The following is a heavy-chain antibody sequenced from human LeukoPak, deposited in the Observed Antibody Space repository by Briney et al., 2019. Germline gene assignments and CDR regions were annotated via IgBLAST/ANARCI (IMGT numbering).Heavy chain of an antibody. Sequence: GASVKVSCKASGYTFTSYAMHWVRQAPGQRLEWMGWINAGNGNTKYSQKFQGRVTITRDTSASTAYMELSSLRSEDTAVYYCARSPDSSGYDSYFDYWGQGTLVTVSS. CDR3: ARSPDSSGYDSYFDY. J-gene: IGHJ4*02. CDR2: INAGNGNT. CDR1: GYTFTSYA. D-gene: IGHD3-22*01. V-gene: IGHV1-3*01.